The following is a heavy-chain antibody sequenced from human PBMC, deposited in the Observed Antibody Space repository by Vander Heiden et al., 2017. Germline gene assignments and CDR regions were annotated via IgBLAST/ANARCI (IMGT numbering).Heavy chain of an antibody. CDR1: GFTCSSYA. CDR2: ISSNGYST. V-gene: IGHV3-64*01. Sequence: EVQLVESGGDSVQPGGSLRPASAASGFTCSSYAMHWVRQAPGKGLEYVSAISSNGYSTYYANSVKGRFTISRDNSKNTLYLQMGSLRTEDMAVYYCARAYYDFWSGYDYWGQGTLATVSS. D-gene: IGHD3-3*01. CDR3: ARAYYDFWSGYDY. J-gene: IGHJ4*02.